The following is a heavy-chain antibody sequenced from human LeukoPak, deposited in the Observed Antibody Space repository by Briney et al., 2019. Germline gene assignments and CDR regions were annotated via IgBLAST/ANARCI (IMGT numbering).Heavy chain of an antibody. V-gene: IGHV6-1*01. CDR1: GDSVSSNSAA. CDR2: TYYRSMWYN. J-gene: IGHJ4*02. CDR3: PRDTAPDYYDSSGYQVGFDY. Sequence: SQTLSLTCAISGDSVSSNSAAWNWIRQSPSRGLEWLGRTYYRSMWYNDYAVSVKSRITITPDTSRNQFSLQLNSVTPEDTAVYYCPRDTAPDYYDSSGYQVGFDYWGQGTLVTVSS. D-gene: IGHD3-22*01.